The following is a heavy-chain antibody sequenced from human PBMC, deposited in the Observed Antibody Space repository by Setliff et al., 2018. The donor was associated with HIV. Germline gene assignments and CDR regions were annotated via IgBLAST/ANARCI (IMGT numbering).Heavy chain of an antibody. CDR2: INTNSGGT. J-gene: IGHJ4*02. D-gene: IGHD3-3*02. Sequence: ASVKVSCKASGGTFSSCGISWVRQAPGQGLEWMGWINTNSGGTNYAQKFQGRVTMTRDTSISTAYMELSRLRSDDTAVYYCAKAVGLAVDYWGQGTLVTVSS. CDR1: GGTFSSCG. CDR3: AKAVGLAVDY. V-gene: IGHV1-2*02.